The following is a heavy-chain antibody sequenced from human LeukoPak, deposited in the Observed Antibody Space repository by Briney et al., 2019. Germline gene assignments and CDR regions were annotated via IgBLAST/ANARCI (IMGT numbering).Heavy chain of an antibody. Sequence: SETLSLTCTVSGSSINVYYWSWIRQSPGKGLDWIGSIYYSGNTDYNPSLKSRVTISVDTSKNQSSLKLSSVTAADTAVYYCARPSGSYGDAFDIWGQGTMVTVSS. J-gene: IGHJ3*02. CDR1: GSSINVYY. CDR3: ARPSGSYGDAFDI. D-gene: IGHD1-26*01. CDR2: IYYSGNT. V-gene: IGHV4-59*08.